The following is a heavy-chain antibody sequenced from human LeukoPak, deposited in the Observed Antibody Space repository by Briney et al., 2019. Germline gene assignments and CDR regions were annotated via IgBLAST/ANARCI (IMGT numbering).Heavy chain of an antibody. Sequence: PSETLSLTCIVSGDSISSYYWSWIRQPPGKGLEWIGYTSHSGSTNSNPSLKSRVTISVDTSKNQFSLTLSSVTAADTAMYYCARAGKSSRSYDYWGQGTLVTVSS. CDR1: GDSISSYY. V-gene: IGHV4-59*01. CDR3: ARAGKSSRSYDY. CDR2: TSHSGST. J-gene: IGHJ4*02. D-gene: IGHD3-10*01.